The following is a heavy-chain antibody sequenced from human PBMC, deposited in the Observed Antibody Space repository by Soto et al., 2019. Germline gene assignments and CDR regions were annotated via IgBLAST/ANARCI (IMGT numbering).Heavy chain of an antibody. CDR2: IVVGSGGT. CDR1: GFTFTSSA. Sequence: SVKVSCKASGFTFTSSAVQWVRQSLGQRLEWIGRIVVGSGGTNYAQKFQERVIITRDMSTSAAYLELRSLRSDDTAVYYCAREWDYYESGSLHPGKNVWGQGTTVTVSS. D-gene: IGHD3-3*01. CDR3: AREWDYYESGSLHPGKNV. V-gene: IGHV1-58*01. J-gene: IGHJ6*02.